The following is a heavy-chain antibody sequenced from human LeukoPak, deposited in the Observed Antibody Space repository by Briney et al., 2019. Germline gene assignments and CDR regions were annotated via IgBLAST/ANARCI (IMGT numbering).Heavy chain of an antibody. CDR2: ISSSGSTI. CDR3: ARYRVGSSSAYFDY. Sequence: GGSLRLSCAASGFTFSDYYMSWIRQAPGKGLERVSYISSSGSTIYYADSVKGRFTISRDNAKNSLCLQMNSLRAEDTAVYYCARYRVGSSSAYFDYWGQGTLVTVSS. V-gene: IGHV3-11*01. D-gene: IGHD6-6*01. J-gene: IGHJ4*02. CDR1: GFTFSDYY.